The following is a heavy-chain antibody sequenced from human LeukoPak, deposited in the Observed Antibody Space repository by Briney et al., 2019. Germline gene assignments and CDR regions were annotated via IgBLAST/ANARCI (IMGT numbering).Heavy chain of an antibody. Sequence: SETLSLTCTVPGGSISSYFWTWIRQPPGKGLEWIGYIYHSGSTNYNPSLKSRVTISVDTSKNQFSLKLSSVTAADTGVYYCARHAPTIVGSFDFWGQGTQVTVSS. CDR2: IYHSGST. D-gene: IGHD4-11*01. J-gene: IGHJ4*02. CDR3: ARHAPTIVGSFDF. V-gene: IGHV4-59*08. CDR1: GGSISSYF.